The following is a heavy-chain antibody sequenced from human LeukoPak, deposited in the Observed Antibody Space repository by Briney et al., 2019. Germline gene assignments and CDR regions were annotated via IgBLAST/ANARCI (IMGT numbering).Heavy chain of an antibody. J-gene: IGHJ4*02. D-gene: IGHD3-16*01. CDR3: ARDPYVASEGDY. CDR2: IYYSGST. V-gene: IGHV4-59*12. Sequence: WIGYIYYSGSTNYNPSLKSRVTITVDTSKNQFSLKLSSVTAADTAVYYCARDPYVASEGDYWGQGTLVTVSS.